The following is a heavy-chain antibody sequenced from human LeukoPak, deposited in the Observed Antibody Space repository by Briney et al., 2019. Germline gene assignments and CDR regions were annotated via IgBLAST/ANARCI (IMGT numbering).Heavy chain of an antibody. V-gene: IGHV6-1*01. D-gene: IGHD6-13*01. CDR3: ARDSDAAGRHYYGMDV. Sequence: SQTLSLTCAISGDSVSSNSAAWNWIRQSPSRGLEWLGRTYYRSKWYNDYAVSVKSRITINPDTSKIQFSLQLNSVAPEDTAVYYCARDSDAAGRHYYGMDVWGQGTTVTVSS. J-gene: IGHJ6*02. CDR1: GDSVSSNSAA. CDR2: TYYRSKWYN.